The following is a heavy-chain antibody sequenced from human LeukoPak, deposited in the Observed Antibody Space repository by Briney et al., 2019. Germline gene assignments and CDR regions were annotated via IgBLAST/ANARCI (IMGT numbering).Heavy chain of an antibody. D-gene: IGHD2-21*02. V-gene: IGHV4-61*01. J-gene: IGHJ4*02. CDR3: AREGVTAFDY. CDR2: IYYSGST. Sequence: SETLSLTCTVSGGSISSSSYYWGWIRQPPGKGLEWIGYIYYSGSTNYNPSLKSRVTISVDTSKNQFSLKLSSVTAADTAVYYCAREGVTAFDYWGQGTLVTVSS. CDR1: GGSISSSSYY.